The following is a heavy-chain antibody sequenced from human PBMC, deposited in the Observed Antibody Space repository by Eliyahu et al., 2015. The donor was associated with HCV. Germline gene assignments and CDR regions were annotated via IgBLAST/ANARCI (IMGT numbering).Heavy chain of an antibody. Sequence: EVQLVESGGDFVQPGGSLRLSCVVSGFTFSDYWMHWVRQTPGKGLEWVSRPSSDGNITHYTDSVKGRFTISRDNARNTLFLQMNSLRAEDSGVYYCARPFYDFWSGPDCWGQGTLVTVSS. CDR2: PSSDGNIT. CDR1: GFTFSDYW. D-gene: IGHD3-3*01. J-gene: IGHJ4*02. CDR3: ARPFYDFWSGPDC. V-gene: IGHV3-74*01.